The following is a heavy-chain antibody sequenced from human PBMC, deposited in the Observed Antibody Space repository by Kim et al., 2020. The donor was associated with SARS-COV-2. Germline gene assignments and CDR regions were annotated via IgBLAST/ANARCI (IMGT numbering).Heavy chain of an antibody. Sequence: SETLSLTCTVSGGSISRGSYWSWVRQRPGKGLEWIGYIHYRGITHYNPSLKSRATLSVDTSKNQLTLRLSSVTAADTAVYYCATSPTFGDYYRLDYWGQGTLVTVSS. J-gene: IGHJ4*02. CDR1: GGSISRGSY. V-gene: IGHV4-31*03. CDR2: IHYRGIT. CDR3: ATSPTFGDYYRLDY. D-gene: IGHD2-21*02.